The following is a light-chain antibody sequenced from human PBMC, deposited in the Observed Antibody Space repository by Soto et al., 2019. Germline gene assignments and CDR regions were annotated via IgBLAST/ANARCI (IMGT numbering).Light chain of an antibody. CDR2: DAS. J-gene: IGKJ2*01. CDR1: EAIEKY. V-gene: IGKV1-9*01. Sequence: DIQLKQSPSFLSASVGDRVNITRRAREAIEKYSAWYQQKARKPPTPLGYDASAVQAGVPSRFTGIGSGTDFSLAIRILQPSYLATYGRQQLNGFPRYTFCEGT. CDR3: QQLNGFPRYT.